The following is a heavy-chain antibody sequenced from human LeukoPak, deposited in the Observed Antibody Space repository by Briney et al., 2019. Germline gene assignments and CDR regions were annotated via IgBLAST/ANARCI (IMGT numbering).Heavy chain of an antibody. D-gene: IGHD5-12*01. CDR2: IIPIFGTA. Sequence: GASVTVSCKASGGTFSSYAISWVRQAPGQGLEWMGGIIPIFGTANYAQKFQGRVTITADESTSTAYMELSSLRSEDTAVYYCARGGLVATVLDYWGQGTLVTVSS. CDR3: ARGGLVATVLDY. CDR1: GGTFSSYA. J-gene: IGHJ4*02. V-gene: IGHV1-69*13.